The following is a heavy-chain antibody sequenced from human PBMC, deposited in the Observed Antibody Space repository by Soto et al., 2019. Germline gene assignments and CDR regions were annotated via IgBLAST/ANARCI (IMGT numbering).Heavy chain of an antibody. V-gene: IGHV1-46*01. D-gene: IGHD6-13*01. CDR2: INPSGGST. CDR1: GYTFTSYY. J-gene: IGHJ4*02. CDR3: ARDGGRIAAAGTIDY. Sequence: GASVKVSCKASGYTFTSYYMHWVRQAPGQGLEWMGIINPSGGSTSYAQKFQGRVTMTRDTSTSTVYMELSSLRSEDTAVYYCARDGGRIAAAGTIDYWGQGTLVTVSS.